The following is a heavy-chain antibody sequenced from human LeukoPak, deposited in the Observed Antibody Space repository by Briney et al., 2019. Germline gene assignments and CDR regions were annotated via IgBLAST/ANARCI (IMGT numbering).Heavy chain of an antibody. CDR3: ARGLRGYCSSTSCYLYYYYYMDV. J-gene: IGHJ6*03. CDR1: GYTFIDYY. V-gene: IGHV1-2*02. Sequence: ASVTVSYKTSGYTFIDYYMHWVRQAPGQGLEWMGWINPNSGGTNYAQKFQGRVTMTRDTSISTAYMELSRLRSDDTAVYYCARGLRGYCSSTSCYLYYYYYMDVWGKGTTVTVSS. D-gene: IGHD2-2*01. CDR2: INPNSGGT.